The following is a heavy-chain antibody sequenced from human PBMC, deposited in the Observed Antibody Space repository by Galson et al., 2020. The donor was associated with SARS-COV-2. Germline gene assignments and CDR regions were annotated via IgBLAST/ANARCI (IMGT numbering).Heavy chain of an antibody. V-gene: IGHV1-18*01. CDR1: GYTFTSYG. CDR2: ISAYNGNT. J-gene: IGHJ6*02. Sequence: ASVKVSCKASGYTFTSYGISWVRQAPGQGLEWMGWISAYNGNTNYAQKLQGRVTMTTDTSTSTAYMELRSLRSDDTAVYYCARDRTLSGVYYYYYGMDVWGQGTTVTVSS. CDR3: ARDRTLSGVYYYYYGMDV.